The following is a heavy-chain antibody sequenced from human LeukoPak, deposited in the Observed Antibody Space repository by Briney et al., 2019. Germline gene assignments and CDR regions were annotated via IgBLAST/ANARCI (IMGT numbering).Heavy chain of an antibody. Sequence: GGSLRLSCAASGFTFSSYAMSWVRQAPGKGLEWVSAISGSGGSTYYADSVKGRFTISRDNSKNTLYLQMNSLRAEDTAVYYCANFPSNDYGDSGSDYWGQGTLVTVSS. CDR2: ISGSGGST. CDR3: ANFPSNDYGDSGSDY. CDR1: GFTFSSYA. D-gene: IGHD4-17*01. V-gene: IGHV3-23*01. J-gene: IGHJ4*02.